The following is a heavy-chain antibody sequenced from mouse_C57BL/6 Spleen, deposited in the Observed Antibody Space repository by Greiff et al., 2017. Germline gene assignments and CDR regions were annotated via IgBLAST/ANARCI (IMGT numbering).Heavy chain of an antibody. CDR1: GYTFTSYG. V-gene: IGHV1-81*01. CDR2: IYPRSGNT. Sequence: QVQLQQSGAELARPGASVKLSCKASGYTFTSYGISWVKQRTGQGLEWIGEIYPRSGNTYYNEKFKGKATLTADKSSSPAYMELRSLTSEDAAVYFCARSGDYAMDYWGQGTSVTVSA. J-gene: IGHJ4*01. CDR3: ARSGDYAMDY.